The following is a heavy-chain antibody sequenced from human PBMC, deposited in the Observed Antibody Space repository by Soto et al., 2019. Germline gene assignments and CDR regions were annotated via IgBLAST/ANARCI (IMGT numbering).Heavy chain of an antibody. V-gene: IGHV3-33*01. CDR3: ARDWEQQLVLPWFDP. Sequence: QVQLVESGGGVVQPGRSLRLSCAASGFTFSSYGMHWVRQAPGKGLEWVAVIWYDGSNKYYADSVKGRFTISRDNSKNPLYLQMNSLRAEDTAVYYCARDWEQQLVLPWFDPWGQGTLVTVSS. J-gene: IGHJ5*02. CDR2: IWYDGSNK. D-gene: IGHD6-13*01. CDR1: GFTFSSYG.